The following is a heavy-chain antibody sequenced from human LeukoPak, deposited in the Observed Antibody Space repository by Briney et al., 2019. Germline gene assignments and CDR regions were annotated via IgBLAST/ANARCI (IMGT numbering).Heavy chain of an antibody. V-gene: IGHV3-74*01. CDR1: GFTFSSYW. Sequence: GGSLRLSCAATGFTFSSYWMHWVRQAPRKGPVWVSRIHSDGITTSYADSVKGRFTISRDNAKNTLYLQMNSLRDEDTAVYYCARKDSFDLWGQGTLVTVSS. CDR3: ARKDSFDL. J-gene: IGHJ5*02. CDR2: IHSDGITT.